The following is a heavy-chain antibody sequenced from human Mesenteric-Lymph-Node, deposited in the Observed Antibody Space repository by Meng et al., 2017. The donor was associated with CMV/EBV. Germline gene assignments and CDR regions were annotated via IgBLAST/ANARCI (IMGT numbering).Heavy chain of an antibody. CDR3: ASPVRYCSGGSCPLGMDV. D-gene: IGHD2-15*01. V-gene: IGHV3-21*01. Sequence: GESLKISCAASGFTFSSYSMNWVRQAPGKGLEWVSSISSSSYIYYADSVKGRFTISKDNAKNSLYLQMNSLRAEDTAVYYCASPVRYCSGGSCPLGMDVWGQGTTVTVSS. CDR2: ISSSSYI. CDR1: GFTFSSYS. J-gene: IGHJ6*02.